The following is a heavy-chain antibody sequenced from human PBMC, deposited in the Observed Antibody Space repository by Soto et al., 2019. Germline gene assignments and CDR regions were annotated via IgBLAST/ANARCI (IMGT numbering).Heavy chain of an antibody. J-gene: IGHJ6*02. Sequence: SETLALTCAVFGESLSGYYWRGIRQPPLKTLEWIGELNHSGSTNYNPSLKSRVIISADTSKNQFYLRRSSVTDADTAVYYCASGEDTTGEDYYYYGMNVWGQGSTVTVS. CDR3: ASGEDTTGEDYYYYGMNV. CDR1: GESLSGYY. CDR2: LNHSGST. D-gene: IGHD2-8*02. V-gene: IGHV4-34*01.